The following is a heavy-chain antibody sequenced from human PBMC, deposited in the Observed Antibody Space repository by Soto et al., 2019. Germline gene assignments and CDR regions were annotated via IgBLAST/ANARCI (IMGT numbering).Heavy chain of an antibody. J-gene: IGHJ4*02. Sequence: ASVKVSCKASGGTFSSYAISWVRQAPGQGLEWMGGISAYNGNTNYAQKLQGRVTMTTDTSTSTAYMELRSLRSDDTAVYYCARDFRYCTNGVCSYYFDYWGQGTLVTVPQ. CDR3: ARDFRYCTNGVCSYYFDY. CDR1: GGTFSSYA. V-gene: IGHV1-18*01. CDR2: ISAYNGNT. D-gene: IGHD2-8*01.